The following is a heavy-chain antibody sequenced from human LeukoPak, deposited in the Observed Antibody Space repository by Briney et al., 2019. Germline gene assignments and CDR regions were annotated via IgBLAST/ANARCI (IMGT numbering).Heavy chain of an antibody. CDR3: ARLVADYGSGSPGDY. V-gene: IGHV4-34*01. Sequence: KPSETLSLTCAVYGGFSSGYYWSWIRQPPGKGLEWIGEINHSGSTNYNTPRKSRVTISVETSKNQFSLKLSSVTAAGTAVYYCARLVADYGSGSPGDYWGQGTLVTVSS. J-gene: IGHJ4*02. CDR1: GGFSSGYY. CDR2: INHSGST. D-gene: IGHD3-10*01.